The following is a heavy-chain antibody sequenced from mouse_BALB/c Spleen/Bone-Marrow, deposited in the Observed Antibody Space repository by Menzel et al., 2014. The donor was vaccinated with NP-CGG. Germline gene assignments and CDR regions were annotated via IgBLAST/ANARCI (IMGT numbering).Heavy chain of an antibody. D-gene: IGHD2-4*01. Sequence: VQLQQSGPGLVQPSQSLSISCTVSGFSLTNYGVHWVRQSPGQGLEWLGVIWSGESTDYNAAFISRLSISKDNSKSRVFFKMNSLQPNDTAIYYCARMREDYDGFAYWGQGTLVTVSA. CDR3: ARMREDYDGFAY. CDR2: IWSGEST. CDR1: GFSLTNYG. V-gene: IGHV2-2*02. J-gene: IGHJ3*01.